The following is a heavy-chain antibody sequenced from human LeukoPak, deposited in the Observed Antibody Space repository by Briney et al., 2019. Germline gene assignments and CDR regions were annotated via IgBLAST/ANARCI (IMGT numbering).Heavy chain of an antibody. J-gene: IGHJ4*02. CDR2: ISSSGVNT. CDR1: GFTFTTYA. V-gene: IGHV3-23*01. D-gene: IGHD6-13*01. Sequence: PGGSLRLSCAASGFTFTTYAMSWVRQAPGKGLEWVSTISSSGVNTYYADSVKGRFTISRDNSKNTLYLQMNSLRVEDTAVYYCAKLIAAAGSTDYWGQGTLVTVSS. CDR3: AKLIAAAGSTDY.